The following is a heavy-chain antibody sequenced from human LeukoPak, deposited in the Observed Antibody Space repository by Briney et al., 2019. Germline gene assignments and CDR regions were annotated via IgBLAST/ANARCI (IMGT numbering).Heavy chain of an antibody. CDR3: AQKAPYSPGYSQH. D-gene: IGHD2-15*01. V-gene: IGHV4-59*01. Sequence: PSETLSLTCTVSGGSITSYFWTWIRQPSGKGLEWIGYIYHSGTTNYNPSLKSRVSISADTSKNQFSLKLSSVTAADTAVYYCAQKAPYSPGYSQHWGQGTLVTVSS. CDR1: GGSITSYF. J-gene: IGHJ1*01. CDR2: IYHSGTT.